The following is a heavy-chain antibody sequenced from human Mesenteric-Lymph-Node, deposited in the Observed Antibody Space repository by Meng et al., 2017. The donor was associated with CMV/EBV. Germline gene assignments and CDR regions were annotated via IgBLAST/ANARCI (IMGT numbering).Heavy chain of an antibody. V-gene: IGHV4-39*01. J-gene: IGHJ5*02. Sequence: VSGGFISRSNYYWGWIRQPPGKGLEWIGSFYYSGTTYYNPSLKSRLTISVDTTKNQFSLKLSSVTAADTAVYYCARHSVDSGWSDLWGQGTLVTVSS. CDR3: ARHSVDSGWSDL. CDR1: GGFISRSNYY. CDR2: FYYSGTT. D-gene: IGHD6-19*01.